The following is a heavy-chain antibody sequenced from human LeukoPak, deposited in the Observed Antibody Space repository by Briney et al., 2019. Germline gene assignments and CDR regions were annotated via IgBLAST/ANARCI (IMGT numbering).Heavy chain of an antibody. V-gene: IGHV3-30*02. CDR2: IRYDGSNK. Sequence: TGGSLRLSCAASGFTFSSYGMHWVRQAPGKGLEWVAFIRYDGSNKYYADSVKGRFTISRDNSKNTLYLQMNSPRAEDTAVYYCAKSIHGINILVVTAIAYWGQGTLVTVSS. CDR3: AKSIHGINILVVTAIAY. CDR1: GFTFSSYG. D-gene: IGHD2-21*02. J-gene: IGHJ4*02.